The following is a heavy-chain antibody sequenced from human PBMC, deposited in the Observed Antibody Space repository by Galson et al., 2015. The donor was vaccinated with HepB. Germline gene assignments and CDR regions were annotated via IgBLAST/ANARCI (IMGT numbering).Heavy chain of an antibody. CDR3: ARDRGYSYGSHYYYGMDV. J-gene: IGHJ6*02. V-gene: IGHV1-46*01. D-gene: IGHD5-18*01. CDR2: INPSGGST. Sequence: SVKVSCKASGYTFTSYYMHWVRQAPGQGLEWMGIINPSGGSTSYAQKFQGRVTMTRDTSTSTVYMELSSLRSEDTAVYYCARDRGYSYGSHYYYGMDVWGQGTTVTVSS. CDR1: GYTFTSYY.